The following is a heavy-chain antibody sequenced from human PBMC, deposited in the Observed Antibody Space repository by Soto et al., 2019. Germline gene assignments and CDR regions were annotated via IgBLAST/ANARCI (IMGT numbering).Heavy chain of an antibody. J-gene: IGHJ6*03. D-gene: IGHD2-2*03. CDR3: ARVPLDNYYYYYYMDV. V-gene: IGHV3-7*01. Sequence: GGSLRLSCAASGFTFSSYWMSWVRQAPGKGLEWVANIKQDGSEKYYVDSVKGRFTISRDNAKNSLYLQMNSLRAEDTAVYYCARVPLDNYYYYYYMDVWGKGTTVTVSS. CDR2: IKQDGSEK. CDR1: GFTFSSYW.